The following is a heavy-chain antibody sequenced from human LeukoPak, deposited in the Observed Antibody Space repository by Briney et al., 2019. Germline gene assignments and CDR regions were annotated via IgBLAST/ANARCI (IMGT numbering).Heavy chain of an antibody. V-gene: IGHV4-34*01. D-gene: IGHD2-2*01. CDR2: INHSGST. CDR3: ASGGQLRRNGYIVVVPAALRRFDP. J-gene: IGHJ5*02. Sequence: SETLSLTCAVYVVSLSGYYWSWIRQPPGKGVGSSGEINHSGSTNYNPSLKSRVTISVDTSKNQFSLKLSSVTAADTAVYYCASGGQLRRNGYIVVVPAALRRFDPWGQGTLVTVSS. CDR1: VVSLSGYY.